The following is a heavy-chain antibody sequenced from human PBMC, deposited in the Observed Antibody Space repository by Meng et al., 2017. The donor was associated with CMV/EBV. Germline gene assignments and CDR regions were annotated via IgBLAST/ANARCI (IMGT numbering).Heavy chain of an antibody. D-gene: IGHD2-21*01. CDR3: TRHQFAYCGGDCSGDDAFDI. CDR1: GFTFSGSA. V-gene: IGHV3-73*01. CDR2: IRSKANSYAT. J-gene: IGHJ3*02. Sequence: ESLKISCAASGFTFSGSAMHWVRQASGKGLEWVGRIRSKANSYATAYAASVKGRFTISRDDSKNTAYLQMNSLKTEDTAVYYCTRHQFAYCGGDCSGDDAFDIWSQGTMVTVSS.